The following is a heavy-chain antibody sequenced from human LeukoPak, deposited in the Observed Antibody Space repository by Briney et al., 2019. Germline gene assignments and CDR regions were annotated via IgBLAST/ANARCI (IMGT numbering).Heavy chain of an antibody. CDR1: GFTFDDYG. CDR2: INWNGGST. V-gene: IGHV3-20*04. Sequence: PGGSLRLSCAASGFTFDDYGMSWVRQAPGKGLEWVSGINWNGGSTGYADSVKGRFTISRDNAKNSLYLQMNSLRAEDTALYYCARVVREGSYYDFWSGLDYWGQGTLVTASS. CDR3: ARVVREGSYYDFWSGLDY. J-gene: IGHJ4*02. D-gene: IGHD3-3*01.